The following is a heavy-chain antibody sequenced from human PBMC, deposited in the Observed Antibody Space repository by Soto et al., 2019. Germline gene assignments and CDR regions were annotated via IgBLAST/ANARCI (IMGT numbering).Heavy chain of an antibody. CDR3: ARASDSNYDYYYYYYMDV. J-gene: IGHJ6*03. CDR2: IKQDGSEK. D-gene: IGHD4-4*01. V-gene: IGHV3-7*01. CDR1: GFTFSSYW. Sequence: GVSLRLSCAASGFTFSSYWMSWVRQAPGKGLEWVANIKQDGSEKYYVDSVKGRFTISRDNAKNSLYLQMNSLRAEDTAVYYCARASDSNYDYYYYYYMDVWGKGTTVTVSS.